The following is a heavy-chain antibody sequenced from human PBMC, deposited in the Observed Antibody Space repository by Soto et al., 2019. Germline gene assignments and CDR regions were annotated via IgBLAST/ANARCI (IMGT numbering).Heavy chain of an antibody. D-gene: IGHD1-1*01. J-gene: IGHJ3*01. V-gene: IGHV3-53*01. CDR2: VYSADGT. CDR3: STWSLREHDFDV. Sequence: DVQVEESGGGLIQPGGSLRLSCAASGFIVNGKKYLTWVRQAPGKGLEWLSAVYSADGTFYADSVKGRFTVSLDNVKNAVYLQMNSLRSEDTGVYYCSTWSLREHDFDVWGPGTRVTVSA. CDR1: GFIVNGKKY.